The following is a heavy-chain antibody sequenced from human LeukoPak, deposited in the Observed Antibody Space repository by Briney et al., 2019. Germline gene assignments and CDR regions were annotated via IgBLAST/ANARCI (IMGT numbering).Heavy chain of an antibody. J-gene: IGHJ4*02. D-gene: IGHD3-22*01. CDR3: ARAFLSGYYIIDY. V-gene: IGHV4-30-4*01. CDR2: IYYSGST. CDR1: GGSISSGAYY. Sequence: SETLSLTCTVSGGSISSGAYYWGWIRQPPGKGLEWIGYIYYSGSTYYNPSLKSRVTISVDTSKNQFSLKLGSVTAADTAVYDCARAFLSGYYIIDYWGQGTLVTVSS.